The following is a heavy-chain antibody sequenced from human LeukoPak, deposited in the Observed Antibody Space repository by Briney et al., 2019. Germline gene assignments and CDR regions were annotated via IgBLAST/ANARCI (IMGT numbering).Heavy chain of an antibody. CDR3: AKDPRWFGKQVPRYFDWFRNDAFDI. D-gene: IGHD3-9*01. Sequence: SGGSLRLSCAASGFTFSSYGMHWVRQAPGKGLEWVAFIRYDGSNKYYADSVKGRFTISRDNSKNTLYLQMNSLRAEDTAVYYCAKDPRWFGKQVPRYFDWFRNDAFDIWGQGTMVTVSS. V-gene: IGHV3-30*02. CDR1: GFTFSSYG. CDR2: IRYDGSNK. J-gene: IGHJ3*02.